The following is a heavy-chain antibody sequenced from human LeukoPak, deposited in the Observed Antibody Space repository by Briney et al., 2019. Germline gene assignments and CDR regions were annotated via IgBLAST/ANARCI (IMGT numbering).Heavy chain of an antibody. CDR3: ASGTSGYLLFDY. V-gene: IGHV3-66*01. J-gene: IGHJ4*02. Sequence: PGRSLRLSCAASGFTVSSNYMSWVRQAPGKGLEWVSVIYSGGSTYYADSVKGRFTISRDNSKNTLYLQMSSLRAEDTAVYYCASGTSGYLLFDYWGQGTLVTVSS. CDR2: IYSGGST. CDR1: GFTVSSNY. D-gene: IGHD3-22*01.